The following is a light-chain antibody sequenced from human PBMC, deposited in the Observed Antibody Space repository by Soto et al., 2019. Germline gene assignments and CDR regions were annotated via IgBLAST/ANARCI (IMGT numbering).Light chain of an antibody. J-gene: IGLJ1*01. CDR2: GNS. CDR1: SSNIGAGYD. Sequence: VLTQPPSVSGAPGQRVTISCSGSSSNIGAGYDVQWYRQFPGTAPKLIIYGNSDRPSGVPDRFSGSKSGTSASLAITGLQAEDEADYYCQSYDSSLIVSKVFGTGTKVTVL. CDR3: QSYDSSLIVSKV. V-gene: IGLV1-40*01.